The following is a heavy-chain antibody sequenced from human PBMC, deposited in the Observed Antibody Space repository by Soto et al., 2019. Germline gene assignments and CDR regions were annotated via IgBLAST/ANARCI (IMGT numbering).Heavy chain of an antibody. CDR1: DVTFSAYA. D-gene: IGHD7-27*01. CDR3: VEDTPDWRQVWGYDC. V-gene: IGHV3-23*01. Sequence: GGSLRLSCAASDVTFSAYAMGWVRQPPGEGQGGGVSIGGSNGTRKYPDGVKGRFSINRDDAVNTVYLETGGLRAEDTAVYYCVEDTPDWRQVWGYDCGGQGLEVTAPQ. CDR2: IGGSNGTR. J-gene: IGHJ4*02.